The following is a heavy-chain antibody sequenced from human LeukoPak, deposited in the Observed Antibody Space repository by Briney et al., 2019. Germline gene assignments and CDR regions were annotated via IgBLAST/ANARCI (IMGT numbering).Heavy chain of an antibody. J-gene: IGHJ4*02. CDR3: ARLEDYSNSVGDYTTFFLDY. D-gene: IGHD3-22*01. Sequence: PGGSLRLSCAASGFTFSTYNMNWVRQAPGKGLEWVAKMNQEGSEKYYVDSVKGRFTIPRDKNSVYLQLNNLRAEDTAVYYCARLEDYSNSVGDYTTFFLDYWGQGTLVTVSS. CDR2: MNQEGSEK. V-gene: IGHV3-7*01. CDR1: GFTFSTYN.